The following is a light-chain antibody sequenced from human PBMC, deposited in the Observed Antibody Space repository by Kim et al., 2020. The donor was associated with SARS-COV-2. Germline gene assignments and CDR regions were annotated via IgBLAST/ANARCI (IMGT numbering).Light chain of an antibody. J-gene: IGLJ1*01. Sequence: QSALTQPASVSGSPGQSITISCTGTSSDVGSYNLVSWYQQHPGKAPKLMIYEVSKRPSGVSNRFSGSKSGNTASLTISGLQAEDEADYYCCSYAGVFGTGTKVTVL. CDR2: EVS. CDR3: CSYAGV. CDR1: SSDVGSYNL. V-gene: IGLV2-23*02.